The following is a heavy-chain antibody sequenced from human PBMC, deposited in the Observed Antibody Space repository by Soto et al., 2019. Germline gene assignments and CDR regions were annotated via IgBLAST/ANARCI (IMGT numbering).Heavy chain of an antibody. CDR3: ARSARYCSSTSCYTGYNWFDP. J-gene: IGHJ5*02. D-gene: IGHD2-2*02. Sequence: ASVKVSCKASGYTFTSYDINWVRQATGQGLEWMGWMNPNSGNTGYAQKFQGRVTMTRNTSISTAYMELSSLRSEDTAVYYCARSARYCSSTSCYTGYNWFDPWGQGTLVTVS. CDR2: MNPNSGNT. CDR1: GYTFTSYD. V-gene: IGHV1-8*01.